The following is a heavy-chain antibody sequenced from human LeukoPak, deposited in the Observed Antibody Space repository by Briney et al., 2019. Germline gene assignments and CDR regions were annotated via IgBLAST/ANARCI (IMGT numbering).Heavy chain of an antibody. J-gene: IGHJ6*02. Sequence: PGGSLRLSCAASGFTFSDYYMSWIRQAPGKGLEWVSYISSSGSTIYYADSVKGRFIISRDNAKNSLYLQMISLRAEDTAVYYCARGAYSSSWYGYYGMDVWGQGTTVTVSS. CDR2: ISSSGSTI. V-gene: IGHV3-11*01. CDR1: GFTFSDYY. CDR3: ARGAYSSSWYGYYGMDV. D-gene: IGHD6-13*01.